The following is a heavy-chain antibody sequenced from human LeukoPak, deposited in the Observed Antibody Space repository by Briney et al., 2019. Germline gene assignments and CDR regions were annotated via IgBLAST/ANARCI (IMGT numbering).Heavy chain of an antibody. CDR1: GFTFSSYA. Sequence: PGGSLRVSCAASGFTFSSYAMSWVRQAPGKGLEWVSAISGSGGSTYYADSVKGRFTISRDNSKNTLYLQMNSLRAEDTAVYYCAKYVDIVATIGIDYWGQGTLVTVSS. V-gene: IGHV3-23*01. J-gene: IGHJ4*02. CDR3: AKYVDIVATIGIDY. D-gene: IGHD5-12*01. CDR2: ISGSGGST.